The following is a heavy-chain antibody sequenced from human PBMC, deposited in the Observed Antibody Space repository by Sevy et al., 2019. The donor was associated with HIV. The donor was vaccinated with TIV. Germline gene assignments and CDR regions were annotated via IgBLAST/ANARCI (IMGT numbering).Heavy chain of an antibody. J-gene: IGHJ6*02. CDR1: GGSISSYY. V-gene: IGHV4-59*13. Sequence: SETLSLTCTVSGGSISSYYWSWIRQPPGKGLEWIGYIYYSGSTNYNPSLKSRVTLSVDTSKNQFSLKLSSVTAADTAVYYCARDQAPIAAAGTYYYYGMDVWGQGTTVTVSS. CDR3: ARDQAPIAAAGTYYYYGMDV. D-gene: IGHD6-13*01. CDR2: IYYSGST.